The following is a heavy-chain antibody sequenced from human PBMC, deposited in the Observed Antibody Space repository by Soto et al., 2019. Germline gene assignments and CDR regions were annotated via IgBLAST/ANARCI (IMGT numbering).Heavy chain of an antibody. V-gene: IGHV3-23*01. D-gene: IGHD1-1*01. CDR2: IMGTGYNT. Sequence: VQVLESGGDLVQPGGSLRLSCAASGFTFTGYSMSWVRQAPGKGLEGVSGIMGTGYNTYYANTVQGRFTISRDNSKNTLYLQMDSLRAEDTALYYCARSLGDHWDEYYFDYWGQGTLVTVSS. CDR3: ARSLGDHWDEYYFDY. J-gene: IGHJ4*02. CDR1: GFTFTGYS.